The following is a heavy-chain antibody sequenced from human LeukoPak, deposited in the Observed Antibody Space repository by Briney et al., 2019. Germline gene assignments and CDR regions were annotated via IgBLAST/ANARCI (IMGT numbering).Heavy chain of an antibody. Sequence: GGSLRLSCAASGFTLSSYSMNWVRQAPGKGLEWGSSISSSSSYIYYADSVKGRFTISRDNAKNSLYLQMNSLRAEDTAVYYCARENYGSGSYRDYYYGMDVWGKGTTVTVSS. J-gene: IGHJ6*04. CDR2: ISSSSSYI. D-gene: IGHD3-10*01. V-gene: IGHV3-21*01. CDR3: ARENYGSGSYRDYYYGMDV. CDR1: GFTLSSYS.